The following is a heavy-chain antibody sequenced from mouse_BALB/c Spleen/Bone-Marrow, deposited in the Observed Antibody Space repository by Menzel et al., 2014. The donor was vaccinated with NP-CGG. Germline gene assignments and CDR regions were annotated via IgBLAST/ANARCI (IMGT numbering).Heavy chain of an antibody. J-gene: IGHJ1*01. D-gene: IGHD1-1*01. Sequence: QVQLQQSGAELVKPGASVKLSCKASGYTFTSYYMYWVRQRPGQGLEWIGEINPINGGTKISEKFKSRATLTVDKSSSIAFMQLSTLTSEDSAVYYCTRSNYGYWYFDVWGAGTTVTVSS. CDR1: GYTFTSYY. V-gene: IGHV1S81*02. CDR3: TRSNYGYWYFDV. CDR2: INPINGGT.